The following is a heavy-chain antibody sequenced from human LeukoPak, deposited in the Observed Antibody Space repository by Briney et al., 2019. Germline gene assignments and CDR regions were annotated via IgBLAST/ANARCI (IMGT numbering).Heavy chain of an antibody. CDR2: IYYSGST. CDR1: GGSISDSNYF. V-gene: IGHV4-39*07. Sequence: PSETLSLTCLVSGGSISDSNYFWGWTRQPPGKGLEWIGNIYYSGSTRYNPSLSSQLTISVDTSKNQFSLRLSSVTAADTAVYYCARARYNSAWFHFDYWGQGTLVTVSS. D-gene: IGHD6-19*01. CDR3: ARARYNSAWFHFDY. J-gene: IGHJ4*02.